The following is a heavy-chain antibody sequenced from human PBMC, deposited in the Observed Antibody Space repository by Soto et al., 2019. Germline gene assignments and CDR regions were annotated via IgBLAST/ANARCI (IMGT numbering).Heavy chain of an antibody. J-gene: IGHJ4*02. CDR1: GGSFSGYY. CDR3: ARVGSSSPDY. V-gene: IGHV4-34*01. Sequence: QVQLQQWGAGLLKPSETLSLTCAVYGGSFSGYYWSWIRQPPGKGLEWIGEINHSGSTNYNPSLKSRVTISVVTSKNQFSLKLSSVTAADTAVYYCARVGSSSPDYWGQGTLVTVSS. D-gene: IGHD6-13*01. CDR2: INHSGST.